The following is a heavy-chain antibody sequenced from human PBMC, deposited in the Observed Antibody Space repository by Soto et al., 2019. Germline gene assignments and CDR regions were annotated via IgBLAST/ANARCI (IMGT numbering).Heavy chain of an antibody. J-gene: IGHJ4*02. V-gene: IGHV4-59*01. D-gene: IGHD2-15*01. CDR2: IFHSGNA. Sequence: PSETLSLTCSVSGGSIRNVYWSWIRQPPGKGLEWIGFIFHSGNAKYSPSLKSRVTISVDTSKNQFSLSLKSVTAADTAVYFCARAHAPTLPFDFWGQGTLVTVSS. CDR3: ARAHAPTLPFDF. CDR1: GGSIRNVY.